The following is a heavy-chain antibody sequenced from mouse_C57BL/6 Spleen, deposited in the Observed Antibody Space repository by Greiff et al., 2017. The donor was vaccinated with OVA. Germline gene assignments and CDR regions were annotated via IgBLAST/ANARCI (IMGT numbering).Heavy chain of an antibody. V-gene: IGHV1-64*01. CDR2: IHPNSGST. Sequence: VQLQQSGAELVKPGASVKLSCKASGYTFTSYWMHWVKQRPGQGLEWIGMIHPNSGSTNYNEKFKSKATLTVDKSSSTAYMQLSSLTSEDSAVYYCARDYEYDGGFDYWGQGTTLTVSS. D-gene: IGHD2-4*01. CDR1: GYTFTSYW. J-gene: IGHJ2*01. CDR3: ARDYEYDGGFDY.